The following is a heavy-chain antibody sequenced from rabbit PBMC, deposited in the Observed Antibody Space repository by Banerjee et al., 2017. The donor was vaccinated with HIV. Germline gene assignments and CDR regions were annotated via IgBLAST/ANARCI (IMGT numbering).Heavy chain of an antibody. D-gene: IGHD6-1*01. CDR2: IYHGDGST. CDR3: VRDAGDVLYGYVDLNL. J-gene: IGHJ4*01. CDR1: GIDFSSYYY. Sequence: QQQLEESGGGLVKPGGTLTLTCKASGIDFSSYYYMCWVRQAPGKGLELIACIYHGDGSTLYASWAKGRFTISKSTSLNTVDLKMTSLTAADTATYFCVRDAGDVLYGYVDLNLWGPGTLVTVS. V-gene: IGHV1S43*01.